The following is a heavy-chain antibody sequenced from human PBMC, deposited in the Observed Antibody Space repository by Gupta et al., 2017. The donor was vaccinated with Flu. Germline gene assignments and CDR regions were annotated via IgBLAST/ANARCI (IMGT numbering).Heavy chain of an antibody. CDR2: IIPMFGTS. CDR3: ARGGKGYCDRGKCDHVVLYYYYGMDV. J-gene: IGHJ6*02. V-gene: IGHV1-69*06. CDR1: GGTTSTFP. D-gene: IGHD2-15*01. Sequence: QAQLVQSWAEVKKSGSSVKVSCKSSGGTTSTFPLRWVRQVPGQGLEWMGGIIPMFGTSNYAQKFQGRGTMTADKSTTTAYMDLSSLTSEEKAVYYCARGGKGYCDRGKCDHVVLYYYYGMDVWGQGTTVTVSS.